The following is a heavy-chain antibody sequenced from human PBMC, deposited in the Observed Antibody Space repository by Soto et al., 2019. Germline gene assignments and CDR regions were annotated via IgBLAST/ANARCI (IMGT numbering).Heavy chain of an antibody. CDR1: GGSISSGGYS. D-gene: IGHD2-15*01. Sequence: SETLSLTCTVSGGSISSGGYSWSWIRQPPGKGLEWIGYIYHSGSTNYNPSLKSRVTISVDTSKNQFSLKLSSVTAADTAVYYCARQGTKHSQFDYWGQGTLVTVSS. V-gene: IGHV4-61*08. CDR2: IYHSGST. CDR3: ARQGTKHSQFDY. J-gene: IGHJ4*02.